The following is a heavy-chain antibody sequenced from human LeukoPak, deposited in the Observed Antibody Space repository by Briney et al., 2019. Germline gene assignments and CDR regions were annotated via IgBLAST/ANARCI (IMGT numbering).Heavy chain of an antibody. CDR3: ARSSPGTPMASGIDSDAFDI. CDR1: GGSINNSLFF. V-gene: IGHV4-39*01. D-gene: IGHD5-18*01. CDR2: ISSSGHT. J-gene: IGHJ3*02. Sequence: PSETLSLTCTVAGGSINNSLFFWNWIRQPPGMGLEWIGSISSSGHTYYDTNLDSRLTLSVDTSNNLFFLKLTSVTAADTAVYFCARSSPGTPMASGIDSDAFDIWGQGSMHTVSS.